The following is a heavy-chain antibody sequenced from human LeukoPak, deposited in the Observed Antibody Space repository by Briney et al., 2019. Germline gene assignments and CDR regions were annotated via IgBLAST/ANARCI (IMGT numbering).Heavy chain of an antibody. Sequence: GGSLRLSCTSSEITFSSYWMSWARQPPGKGLEWVANIKQDGSEKYYVDSLKGRFTISRDNAKNSLYLQMNSLRAEDTAVYYCARDSGDIVRKGLDYWGLGTLVTVSS. CDR3: ARDSGDIVRKGLDY. CDR2: IKQDGSEK. CDR1: EITFSSYW. D-gene: IGHD2-15*01. J-gene: IGHJ4*02. V-gene: IGHV3-7*01.